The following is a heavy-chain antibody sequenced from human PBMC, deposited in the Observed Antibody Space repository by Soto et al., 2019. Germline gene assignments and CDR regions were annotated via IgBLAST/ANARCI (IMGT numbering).Heavy chain of an antibody. V-gene: IGHV4-34*01. Sequence: SETLSLTCAVYGGSFSGYYWSWIRQPPGKGLEWIGEIYHSGSTNYNPSLKSRVTISVDKSKNQFSLKLSSVTAADTAVYYCARISRGYSGYAVLDYWGQGTLVTVSS. D-gene: IGHD5-12*01. J-gene: IGHJ4*02. CDR3: ARISRGYSGYAVLDY. CDR1: GGSFSGYY. CDR2: IYHSGST.